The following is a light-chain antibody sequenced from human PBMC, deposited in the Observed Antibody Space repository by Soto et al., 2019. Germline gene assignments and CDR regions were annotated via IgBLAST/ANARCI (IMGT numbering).Light chain of an antibody. CDR3: QQYNNLPRT. J-gene: IGKJ1*01. CDR2: GAS. V-gene: IGKV3-15*01. CDR1: QSVSSN. Sequence: EIVFPASPGTLSVSPGERGTLSCRASQSVSSNLAWYQQKPGQAPRLLIYGASTRATGIPARFSGSGSGTEFTLTISSLQSEDFTVYYCQQYNNLPRTFGQGSKV.